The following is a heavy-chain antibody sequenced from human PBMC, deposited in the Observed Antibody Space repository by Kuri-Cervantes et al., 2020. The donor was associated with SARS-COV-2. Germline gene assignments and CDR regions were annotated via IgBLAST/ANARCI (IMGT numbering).Heavy chain of an antibody. V-gene: IGHV3-53*01. J-gene: IGHJ6*02. Sequence: SLKISCAASEFIVSSNQITWRRQAPGKVLEWVSVIYSGGRTEYGDTVKGRFSITRDTSKNTLHLQMNGLRADDSAVYYCARGTSETWYGLDVWGQGTTVTVSS. CDR1: EFIVSSNQ. CDR3: ARGTSETWYGLDV. CDR2: IYSGGRT. D-gene: IGHD1-7*01.